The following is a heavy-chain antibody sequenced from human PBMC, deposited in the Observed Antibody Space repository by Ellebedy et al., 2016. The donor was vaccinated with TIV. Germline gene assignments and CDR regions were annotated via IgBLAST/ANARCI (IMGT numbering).Heavy chain of an antibody. CDR1: GGSISSYY. D-gene: IGHD6-13*01. CDR3: ASSSIAAAGLAY. J-gene: IGHJ4*02. V-gene: IGHV4-59*01. CDR2: IYYTGYT. Sequence: GSLRLSCTVSGGSISSYYWSWFRQPPGQGLEWIGFIYYTGYTNYNPSLKSRVTISVDTSKNQFSLKLSSVTAADTAVYYCASSSIAAAGLAYWGQGTLVTVSS.